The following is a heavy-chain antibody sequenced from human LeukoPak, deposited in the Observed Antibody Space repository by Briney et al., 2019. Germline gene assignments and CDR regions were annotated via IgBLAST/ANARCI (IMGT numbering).Heavy chain of an antibody. CDR2: ISAYNGNT. V-gene: IGHV1-18*01. J-gene: IGHJ6*02. CDR1: GYTFTSYG. D-gene: IGHD6-19*01. CDR3: ARVGSGWYGYYYYGMDV. Sequence: ASVKVSCKASGYTFTSYGISWVRQAPGQGLEWIGWISAYNGNTNYAQKLQGRVTMTTDTSTSTAYMELRSLRSDDTAVYYCARVGSGWYGYYYYGMDVWGQGTTVTVSS.